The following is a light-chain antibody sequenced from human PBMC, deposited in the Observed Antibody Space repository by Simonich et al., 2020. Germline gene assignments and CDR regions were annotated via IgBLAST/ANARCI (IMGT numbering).Light chain of an antibody. V-gene: IGLV2-11*01. Sequence: QSALTQPRSVAGSPGPSVPISCTGTSSDFGGYNSVSWYQQNPGKAPKLMIYDVSKRPSGVPDRFSGAKSGNTASLTISGLQAEDEADYYCCSYAGSYTLVFGGGTKLTVL. J-gene: IGLJ3*02. CDR2: DVS. CDR3: CSYAGSYTLV. CDR1: SSDFGGYNS.